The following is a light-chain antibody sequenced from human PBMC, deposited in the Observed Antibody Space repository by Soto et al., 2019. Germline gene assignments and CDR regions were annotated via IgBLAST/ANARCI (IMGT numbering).Light chain of an antibody. J-gene: IGLJ3*02. CDR1: SSDVGGYNY. CDR2: DVS. V-gene: IGLV2-11*01. Sequence: QSALTQPRSVSGSPGQSVTISCTGTSSDVGGYNYVSWYQQHPGKAPKLMFYDVSKRPSGVPDRFSGSKSGNTASLTISGLQAEDEADYYGGSYAGRYSWVFGGGTKVTVL. CDR3: GSYAGRYSWV.